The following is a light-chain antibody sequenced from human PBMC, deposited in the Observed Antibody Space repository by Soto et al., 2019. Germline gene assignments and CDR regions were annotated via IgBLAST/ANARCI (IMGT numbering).Light chain of an antibody. Sequence: EIVITQSPATLSVSPGERATLSCRASQNVGNNLVWYQQKPGQAPRLLIYGASTRAAGIPARFSGSGSGTELTLTISGLQSDDFAVYYCQQFNNWRTWTFGQGTKVDIK. J-gene: IGKJ1*01. V-gene: IGKV3-15*01. CDR2: GAS. CDR1: QNVGNN. CDR3: QQFNNWRTWT.